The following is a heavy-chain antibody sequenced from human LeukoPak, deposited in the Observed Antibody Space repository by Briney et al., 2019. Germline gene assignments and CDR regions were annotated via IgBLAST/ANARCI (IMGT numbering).Heavy chain of an antibody. CDR3: AREEAWVIDN. J-gene: IGHJ4*02. V-gene: IGHV4-59*01. Sequence: SETLSLTCTVSGGSFRSYFWSWIRQPPGKGLEWIGYISYTESTNYNPSLKSRVTISLDTSKNQFSLKLSSVTAADTAVYYCAREEAWVIDNWGRGTLVTVSS. CDR1: GGSFRSYF. CDR2: ISYTEST. D-gene: IGHD4-23*01.